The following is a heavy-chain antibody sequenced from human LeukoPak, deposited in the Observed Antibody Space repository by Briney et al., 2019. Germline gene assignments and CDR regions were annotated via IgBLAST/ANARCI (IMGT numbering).Heavy chain of an antibody. V-gene: IGHV1-24*01. D-gene: IGHD5/OR15-5a*01. CDR1: GYTFTHYA. J-gene: IGHJ3*02. CDR2: FDPEDGET. CDR3: ATVSGPSNAFDI. Sequence: ASVKVSCKASGYTFTHYAMHWVRQAPGKGLEWMGGFDPEDGETIYAQKFQGRVTMTEDTSTDTAYMELSSLRSEDTAVYYCATVSGPSNAFDIWGQGTMVTVSS.